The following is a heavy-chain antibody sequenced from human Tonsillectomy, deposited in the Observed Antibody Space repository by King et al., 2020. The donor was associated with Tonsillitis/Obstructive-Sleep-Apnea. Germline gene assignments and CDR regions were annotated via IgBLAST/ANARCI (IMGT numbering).Heavy chain of an antibody. CDR3: ARRRYCSSASCFLYWYFDL. J-gene: IGHJ2*01. V-gene: IGHV4-34*01. CDR1: GGSFTGYY. Sequence: VQLQQWGAGLLKPSETLSLTCAVYGGSFTGYYWSWIRQSPGKGLEWIGEINHSGSTNYNPSLKSRVTISVDTSKNQFSLKLSSVTAADMAVYYCARRRYCSSASCFLYWYFDLWGRGTLVAVSS. CDR2: INHSGST. D-gene: IGHD2-2*01.